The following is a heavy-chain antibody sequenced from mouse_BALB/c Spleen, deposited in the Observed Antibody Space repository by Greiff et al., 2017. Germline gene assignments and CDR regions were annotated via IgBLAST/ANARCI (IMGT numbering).Heavy chain of an antibody. Sequence: VQLKQSGTVLARPGASVKMSCKASGYSFTSYWMHWVKQRPGQGLEWIGAIYPGNSDTSYNQKFKGKAKLTAVTSASTAYMELSSLTNEDSAVYYCSQGVTGKFAYWGQGTLVTVSA. V-gene: IGHV1-5*01. CDR2: IYPGNSDT. J-gene: IGHJ3*01. CDR3: SQGVTGKFAY. CDR1: GYSFTSYW. D-gene: IGHD4-1*01.